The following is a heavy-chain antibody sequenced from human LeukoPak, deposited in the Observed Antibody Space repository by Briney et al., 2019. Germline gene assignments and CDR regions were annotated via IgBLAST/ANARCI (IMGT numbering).Heavy chain of an antibody. V-gene: IGHV3-73*01. J-gene: IGHJ4*02. CDR3: MGDYY. D-gene: IGHD2-21*02. CDR1: GFPFSGSA. CDR2: SRSKANSYAT. Sequence: GGSLRLSCAASGFPFSGSAMLWVRQASGKGLEWVGRSRSKANSYATAYAASVKGRFTNSKDDSKYTAYLQMNSLKSEDTAVYYCMGDYYWGQGTLVTVSS.